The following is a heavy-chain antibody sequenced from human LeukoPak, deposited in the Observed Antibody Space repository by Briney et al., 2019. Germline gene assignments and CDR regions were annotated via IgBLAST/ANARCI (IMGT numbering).Heavy chain of an antibody. CDR2: IYYSGST. Sequence: SETLSLTCTVSGGSIISYYWSWIRQPPGKGLEWIGYIYYSGSTNYNPSLKSRVTISVDTSKNQFSLKLSSVTAADTAVYYCARRVAGTGYDAFDIWGQGTMVTVSS. V-gene: IGHV4-59*08. D-gene: IGHD6-19*01. J-gene: IGHJ3*02. CDR3: ARRVAGTGYDAFDI. CDR1: GGSIISYY.